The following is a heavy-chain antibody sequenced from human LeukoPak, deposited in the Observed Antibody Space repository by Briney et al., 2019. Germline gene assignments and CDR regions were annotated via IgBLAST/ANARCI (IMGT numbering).Heavy chain of an antibody. CDR2: IYYSGST. CDR1: GGSISSSSYY. J-gene: IGHJ5*02. Sequence: PSETLSLTCTVSGGSISSSSYYWGWIRQPPGKGLEWIGSIYYSGSTYYNPSLKSRVTISVDTSKNQFSLKLSSVTAADTAVYYCARGWEYSSAQPWGQGTLVTVSS. V-gene: IGHV4-39*01. D-gene: IGHD6-19*01. CDR3: ARGWEYSSAQP.